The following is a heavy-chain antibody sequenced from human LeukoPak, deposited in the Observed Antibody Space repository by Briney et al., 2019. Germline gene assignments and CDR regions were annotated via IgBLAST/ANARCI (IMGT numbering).Heavy chain of an antibody. CDR1: GGSISGYY. J-gene: IGHJ4*02. Sequence: SETLSLTCTVSGGSISGYYWSWIRQPPGKGLEWIGRIYTSGSTNYNPSLKSRVTISVDTSKNQFSLKLSSVTAADTAVYYCASNYYGSGTSDYWGQGTLVTVSS. CDR3: ASNYYGSGTSDY. D-gene: IGHD3-10*01. V-gene: IGHV4-4*08. CDR2: IYTSGST.